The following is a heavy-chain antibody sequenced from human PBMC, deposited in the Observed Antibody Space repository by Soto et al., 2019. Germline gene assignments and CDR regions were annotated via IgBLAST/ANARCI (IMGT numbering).Heavy chain of an antibody. J-gene: IGHJ4*02. CDR1: GGTFSSYA. CDR2: IIPIFGTA. D-gene: IGHD3-3*01. Sequence: ASVTVSCKASGGTFSSYASSWVRQAPGQGLEWMGGIIPIFGTANYAQKFQGRVTITADESTSTAYMELSSLRSEDTAVYYCARNVYDFWSGYYTDLDYWGQGTLVTVSS. CDR3: ARNVYDFWSGYYTDLDY. V-gene: IGHV1-69*13.